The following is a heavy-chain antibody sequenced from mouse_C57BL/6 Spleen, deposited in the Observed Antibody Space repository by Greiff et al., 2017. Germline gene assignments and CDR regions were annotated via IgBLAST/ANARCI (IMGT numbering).Heavy chain of an antibody. CDR1: GYTFTGYW. V-gene: IGHV1-69*01. J-gene: IGHJ1*03. CDR2: IDPSDSYT. D-gene: IGHD1-1*01. CDR3: ASSYYYGSTWYFDV. Sequence: QVQLQQPGAELVMPGASVKLSCKASGYTFTGYWMHWVKQRPGQGLEWIGEIDPSDSYTNYNQQFKGKSTLTVDKSSSTAYMQLSSLTSEDSAVYYCASSYYYGSTWYFDVWGTGTTVTVSS.